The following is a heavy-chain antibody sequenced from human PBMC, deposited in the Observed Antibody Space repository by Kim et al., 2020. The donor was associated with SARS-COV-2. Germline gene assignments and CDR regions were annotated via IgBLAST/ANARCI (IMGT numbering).Heavy chain of an antibody. CDR1: GFTFSGSP. Sequence: GGSLRLSCAASGFTFSGSPLHWVRQASGKGLEWVGRIRSKANSYATGDAASGKGRFTISRDDSKNTAYLEMRGLKNEATALYYCTSIPATPCAYWDAFD. V-gene: IGHV3-73*01. J-gene: IGHJ3*02. D-gene: IGHD2-15*01. CDR3: TSIPATPCAYWDAFD. CDR2: IRSKANSYAT.